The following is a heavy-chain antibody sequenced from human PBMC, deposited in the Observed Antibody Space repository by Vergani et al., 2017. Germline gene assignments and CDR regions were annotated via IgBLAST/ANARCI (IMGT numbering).Heavy chain of an antibody. Sequence: QVQLQESGPGRGKKEKKRDRRGKGEGGERRRGREEGSVSRQPAGKVREWIGRMYTSGSTNYNPSLKSRVTISVDTSKNQFSLKLSSVTAADTAVYYCARCVGTATPDYWGQGTLVTVSS. CDR2: MYTSGST. V-gene: IGHV4-61*02. CDR3: ARCVGTATPDY. J-gene: IGHJ4*02. D-gene: IGHD2-15*01. CDR1: GGERRRGREE.